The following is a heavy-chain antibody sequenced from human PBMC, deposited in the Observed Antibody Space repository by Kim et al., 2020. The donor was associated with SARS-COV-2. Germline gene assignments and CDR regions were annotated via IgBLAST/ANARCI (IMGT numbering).Heavy chain of an antibody. Sequence: GGSLRLSCAASGFTFSSYGMHWVRQAPGKGLEWVAVISYDGSNKYYADSVKGRFTISRDNSKNTLYLQMNSLRAEDTAVYYCAKDGYSSGWALDYWGQGTLVTVSS. CDR3: AKDGYSSGWALDY. V-gene: IGHV3-30*18. J-gene: IGHJ4*02. D-gene: IGHD6-19*01. CDR2: ISYDGSNK. CDR1: GFTFSSYG.